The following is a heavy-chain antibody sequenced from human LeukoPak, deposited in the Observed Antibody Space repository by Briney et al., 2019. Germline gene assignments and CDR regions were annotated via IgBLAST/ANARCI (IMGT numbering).Heavy chain of an antibody. CDR3: TTENGYSSGWYEFSPDY. J-gene: IGHJ4*02. Sequence: GGSLRLSCAASGFTFSNAWMSWVRQAPGKGLEWVGRIKSKTDGGTTDYSAPVKGRFTISRDESKNTLYLQMNSLKTEDTAVYYCTTENGYSSGWYEFSPDYWGQGTLVTVSS. CDR1: GFTFSNAW. D-gene: IGHD6-19*01. CDR2: IKSKTDGGTT. V-gene: IGHV3-15*01.